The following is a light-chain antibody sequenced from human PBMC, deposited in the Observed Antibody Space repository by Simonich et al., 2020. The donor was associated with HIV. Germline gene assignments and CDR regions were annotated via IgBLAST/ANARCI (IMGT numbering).Light chain of an antibody. CDR2: AAS. CDR1: QGISNS. J-gene: IGKJ1*01. Sequence: DIQMTQSPSSLSASVGDRVTITCRASQGISNSLAWYQQKPGKAPKLLLYAASGLERGVPSRFSGSGSGTDYTLTISSLQPEDFATYYCQQYYSTPPTFVQGTKVEIK. CDR3: QQYYSTPPT. V-gene: IGKV1-NL1*01.